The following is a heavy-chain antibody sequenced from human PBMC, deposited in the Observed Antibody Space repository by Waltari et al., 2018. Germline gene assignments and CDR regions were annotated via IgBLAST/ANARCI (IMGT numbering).Heavy chain of an antibody. CDR2: IRSKAYGGTP. V-gene: IGHV3-49*04. Sequence: EVQLVESGGGLTQPGRSLRLSCTTSGLVFSSFSISWVRQAPGKGLGWVGLIRSKAYGGTPKYAASVRDRFTMSRDDSKSIAYLEMNSLKTEDTAMYFCTTQNTFWSWSYWGRGTLVTVSS. J-gene: IGHJ4*02. D-gene: IGHD3-3*01. CDR3: TTQNTFWSWSY. CDR1: GLVFSSFS.